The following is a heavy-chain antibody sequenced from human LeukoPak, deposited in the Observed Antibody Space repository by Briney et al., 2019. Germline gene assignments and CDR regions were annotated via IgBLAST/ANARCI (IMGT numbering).Heavy chain of an antibody. J-gene: IGHJ4*02. Sequence: ASVKVSCKVSGYTLTELSMHWVRQAPGKGLEWMGGFDPEDGETIYAQKFQGRVTMTEDTSTDTAYMELSSLRSEDTAVYDCATDEVTFIAAAAPGHYWGQGTLVTVSS. CDR1: GYTLTELS. CDR2: FDPEDGET. CDR3: ATDEVTFIAAAAPGHY. D-gene: IGHD6-13*01. V-gene: IGHV1-24*01.